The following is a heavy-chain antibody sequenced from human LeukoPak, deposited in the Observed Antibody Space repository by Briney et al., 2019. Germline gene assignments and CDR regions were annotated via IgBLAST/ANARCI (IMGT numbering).Heavy chain of an antibody. CDR2: INTGNGDT. CDR1: GYTFTSYA. J-gene: IGHJ4*02. V-gene: IGHV1-3*04. Sequence: ASVKVSCKTSGYTFTSYAMHWVRQAPGQRPEWMGWINTGNGDTKYSQKFQGRVSITRDTSASTAYMEVSSLRSEDTAVYYCARGRECSVASCYWTFDYWGQGTLVTVSS. D-gene: IGHD2-2*01. CDR3: ARGRECSVASCYWTFDY.